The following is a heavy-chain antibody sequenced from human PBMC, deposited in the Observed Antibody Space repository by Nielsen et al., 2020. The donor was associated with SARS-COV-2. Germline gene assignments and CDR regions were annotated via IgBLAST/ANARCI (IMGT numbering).Heavy chain of an antibody. CDR3: TTDIAAAGTGPLYYYYGMDV. Sequence: GESLKISCAASGFTFSNAWMSWVRQAPGKGLEWVGRIKSKTDGGTTDYAASVKGRFTISRDDSKNTLYLQMNSLKTEDTAVYYCTTDIAAAGTGPLYYYYGMDVWGQGTTVTVSS. J-gene: IGHJ6*02. CDR2: IKSKTDGGTT. CDR1: GFTFSNAW. D-gene: IGHD6-13*01. V-gene: IGHV3-15*01.